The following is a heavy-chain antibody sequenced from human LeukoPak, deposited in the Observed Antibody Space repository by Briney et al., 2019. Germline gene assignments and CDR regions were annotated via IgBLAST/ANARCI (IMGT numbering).Heavy chain of an antibody. CDR3: AKDWHTVTSFDY. CDR2: ISYDGRNK. J-gene: IGHJ4*02. CDR1: GFTFGDYA. D-gene: IGHD4-17*01. V-gene: IGHV3-30*04. Sequence: PGGSLRLSCTASGFTFGDYAMSWVRQAPGKGLEWVAVISYDGRNKYYVDSVKGRFTISRDNSKNTLYLQMNSLRAEDTAVYYCAKDWHTVTSFDYWGQGTLVTVSS.